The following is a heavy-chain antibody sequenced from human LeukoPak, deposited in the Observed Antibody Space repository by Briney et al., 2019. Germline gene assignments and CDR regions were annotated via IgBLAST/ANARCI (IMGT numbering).Heavy chain of an antibody. J-gene: IGHJ6*03. CDR2: ISAYNGNT. CDR1: GYTFTSYG. V-gene: IGHV1-18*01. CDR3: ARVRLYSHRLYYYYMDV. D-gene: IGHD2-2*02. Sequence: ASVKVSCKASGYTFTSYGISWVRQAPGQGLEWMGWISAYNGNTNYAQKLQGRVTMTTDTSTSTAYMELRSLRSDDTAVYYCARVRLYSHRLYYYYMDVWRKATTVTVPS.